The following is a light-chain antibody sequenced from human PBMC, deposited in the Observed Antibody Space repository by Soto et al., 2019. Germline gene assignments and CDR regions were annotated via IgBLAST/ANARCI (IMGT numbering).Light chain of an antibody. Sequence: DIHMTQSPSTLSASVGDRVTITCRASQSIRSWLAWYQQKPGKAPQLLIYDASNLESGVPSRFSGSGSGTEFTLTISSLQPDDFATYYCQQYDSFSKTFGRGTK. CDR3: QQYDSFSKT. V-gene: IGKV1-5*01. CDR1: QSIRSW. J-gene: IGKJ1*01. CDR2: DAS.